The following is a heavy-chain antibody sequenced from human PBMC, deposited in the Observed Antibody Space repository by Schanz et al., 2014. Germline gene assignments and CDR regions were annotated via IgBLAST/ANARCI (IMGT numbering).Heavy chain of an antibody. J-gene: IGHJ4*02. V-gene: IGHV3-48*01. CDR1: GFTFSSYS. CDR3: SRDSCFAFDY. CDR2: ISRSTPVI. Sequence: EVQLVESGGGLVQPGGSLRLSCTASGFTFSSYSMNWVRQAPGKGLEWVSYISRSTPVIYYADSVKGRFTMSRDNAKNAECAQMNSLRAEDTASCYCSRDSCFAFDYWGQGTLVTVSS.